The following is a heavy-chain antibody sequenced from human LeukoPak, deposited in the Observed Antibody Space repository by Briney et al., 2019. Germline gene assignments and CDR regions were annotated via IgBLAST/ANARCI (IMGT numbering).Heavy chain of an antibody. CDR1: GFTFSSYG. D-gene: IGHD2-2*01. CDR2: ISYDGSNK. Sequence: GGSLRLSCAASGFTFSSYGMHWVRQAPGKGLEWVAVISYDGSNKYYADSVKGRFTISRDNSKNTLYLQMNSLRAEDTAVYYCARDGGYCSSTSCRYPDYYYGMDVWGQGTTVTVSS. J-gene: IGHJ6*02. CDR3: ARDGGYCSSTSCRYPDYYYGMDV. V-gene: IGHV3-30*03.